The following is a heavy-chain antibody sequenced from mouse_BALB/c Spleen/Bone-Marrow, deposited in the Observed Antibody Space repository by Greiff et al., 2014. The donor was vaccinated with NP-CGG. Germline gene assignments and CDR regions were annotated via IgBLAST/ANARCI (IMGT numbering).Heavy chain of an antibody. D-gene: IGHD1-1*01. Sequence: EVQLVESGGGLVKPGGSLKLSCAASGFTFSSYTMSWVRQTPEKRLEWVATISRGGSYTYYPDSVKGRFTISRDNAKNTLYLQMSSLKSEDTAMYYCTRDPFYYGSSYAMDYWGQGTSVAVSS. CDR2: ISRGGSYT. V-gene: IGHV5-6-4*01. CDR3: TRDPFYYGSSYAMDY. J-gene: IGHJ4*01. CDR1: GFTFSSYT.